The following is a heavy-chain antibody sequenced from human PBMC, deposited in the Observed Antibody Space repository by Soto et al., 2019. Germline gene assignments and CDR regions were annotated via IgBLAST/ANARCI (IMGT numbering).Heavy chain of an antibody. CDR1: GFTFSSYG. J-gene: IGHJ6*02. Sequence: QVQLVESGGGVVQPGRSLRLSCAASGFTFSSYGMHWVRQAPGKGLEWVAVISYDGSNKYYADSVKGRFTISRDNSKNTLYLQMNSLRAEDTAVYYCAKDRYYDILTGSDGMDVWGQGTTVTVSS. D-gene: IGHD3-9*01. CDR2: ISYDGSNK. V-gene: IGHV3-30*18. CDR3: AKDRYYDILTGSDGMDV.